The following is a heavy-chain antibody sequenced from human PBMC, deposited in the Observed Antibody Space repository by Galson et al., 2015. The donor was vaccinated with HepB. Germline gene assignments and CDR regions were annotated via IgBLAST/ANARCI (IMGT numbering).Heavy chain of an antibody. CDR1: EFTFSRYN. J-gene: IGHJ5*02. D-gene: IGHD6-13*01. CDR3: ARDAAGGMAGFDWFDP. Sequence: SLRLSCAASEFTFSRYNMKWVRQAPGKGLEWVSSISSSSSHIYYADSVKGRFTISRDNAKNSLYLQMTSLRAEDTAAYYCARDAAGGMAGFDWFDPWGQGTLVSVSS. V-gene: IGHV3-21*01. CDR2: ISSSSSHI.